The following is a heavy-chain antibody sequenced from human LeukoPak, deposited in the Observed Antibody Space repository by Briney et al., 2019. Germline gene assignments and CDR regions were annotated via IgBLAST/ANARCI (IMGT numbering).Heavy chain of an antibody. J-gene: IGHJ4*02. Sequence: PSETLSLTCAVYGGSFSGYYWSWIRQPPGKGLEWIGEINHSGSTNYNPSLKSRVTISVDTSKNQFSLKLSSVTAADTAVYYCAREPGSGWSGPFDYWGQGTLVTVSS. V-gene: IGHV4-34*01. CDR3: AREPGSGWSGPFDY. CDR2: INHSGST. CDR1: GGSFSGYY. D-gene: IGHD6-19*01.